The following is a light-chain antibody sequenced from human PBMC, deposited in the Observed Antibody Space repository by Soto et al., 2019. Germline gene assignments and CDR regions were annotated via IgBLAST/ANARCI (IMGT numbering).Light chain of an antibody. CDR2: GAS. CDR1: QSVSSSY. CDR3: QQDYNLVA. J-gene: IGKJ1*01. V-gene: IGKV3D-7*01. Sequence: PGERVTLSCRASQSVSSSYLTWYQQKPGQAPRLLIYGASTKATSIPARFSCSGSGTDFTLTISSLQPEDFAVYYCQQDYNLVAFGQGTKVEIK.